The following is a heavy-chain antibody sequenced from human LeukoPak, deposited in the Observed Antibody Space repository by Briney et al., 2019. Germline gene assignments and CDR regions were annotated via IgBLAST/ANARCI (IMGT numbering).Heavy chain of an antibody. D-gene: IGHD3-22*01. V-gene: IGHV4-31*03. CDR1: GVATRSGDYY. Sequence: SQTLSLTCNVSGVATRSGDYYWSWMRQHPGKGLVWIGFIYDYSGSTYYNPSLKSRVTISVDTSKNQFSLKLSSVTAADTAVYYCARAPHYDSTGYNYDMYYFDYWGQGTLVTVSS. CDR2: IYDYSGST. J-gene: IGHJ4*02. CDR3: ARAPHYDSTGYNYDMYYFDY.